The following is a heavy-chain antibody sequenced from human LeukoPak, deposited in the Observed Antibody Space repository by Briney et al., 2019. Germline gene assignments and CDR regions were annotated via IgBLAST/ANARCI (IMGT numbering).Heavy chain of an antibody. J-gene: IGHJ4*02. CDR3: ARGWGFCRGRC. V-gene: IGHV4-59*12. CDR1: GGSISSYY. CDR2: IYYSGST. Sequence: PSETLSLTCTVSGGSISSYYWSWIRQPPGKGLEWIGYIYYSGSTNYKPSLKSRVTISVDTSKNQFSLKLNSVTAADTAVYYCARGWGFCRGRCWGQGTLVTVSS. D-gene: IGHD7-27*01.